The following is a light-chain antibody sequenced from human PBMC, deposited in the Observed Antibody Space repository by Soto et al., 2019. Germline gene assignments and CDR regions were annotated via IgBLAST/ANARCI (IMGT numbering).Light chain of an antibody. Sequence: QSALTQPASVSGSPGQSITISCTGTSSDVVGYNYVSWYQQHPGKAPKLMIYEVSNRPSGVSNRFSGSKSGNTASLTISGLQAADEADYYCSSYTSSSTRVFGTGTKVTVL. CDR3: SSYTSSSTRV. CDR1: SSDVVGYNY. J-gene: IGLJ1*01. CDR2: EVS. V-gene: IGLV2-14*01.